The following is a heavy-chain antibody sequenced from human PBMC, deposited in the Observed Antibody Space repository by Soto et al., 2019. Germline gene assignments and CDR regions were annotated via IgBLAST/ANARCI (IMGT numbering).Heavy chain of an antibody. CDR3: ASYYYGSGRSTFDY. D-gene: IGHD3-10*01. CDR2: ISSSSSYI. J-gene: IGHJ4*02. V-gene: IGHV3-21*01. Sequence: PGGSLRLSCAASGFTFSSYSMNWVRQAPGKGLEWVSSISSSSSYIYYADSVKGRFTISRDNAKNSLYLQMNSLRAEDTAVYYRASYYYGSGRSTFDYWGQGTLVTVSS. CDR1: GFTFSSYS.